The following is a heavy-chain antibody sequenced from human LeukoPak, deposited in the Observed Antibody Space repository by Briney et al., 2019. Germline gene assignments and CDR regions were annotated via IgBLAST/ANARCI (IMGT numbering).Heavy chain of an antibody. Sequence: PGGSLRLSCAASGFTFSSYSMNWVRQAPGKGLEWVSSISSSSSYIYYADSEKGRFTISRDNAKNSLYLQMNSLRAEDTAVYYCARVSDDSSGYYYLDYWGQGTLVTVSS. CDR2: ISSSSSYI. CDR1: GFTFSSYS. CDR3: ARVSDDSSGYYYLDY. J-gene: IGHJ4*02. D-gene: IGHD3-22*01. V-gene: IGHV3-21*01.